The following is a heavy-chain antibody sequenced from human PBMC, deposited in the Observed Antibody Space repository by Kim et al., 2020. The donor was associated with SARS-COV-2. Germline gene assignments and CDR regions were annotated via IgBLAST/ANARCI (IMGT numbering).Heavy chain of an antibody. CDR3: ARGSTTPLNWFDP. D-gene: IGHD4-17*01. Sequence: YNPPLKSRVTLSVATSKNQLSLKLSSVTAADTAVYYCARGSTTPLNWFDPWGQGTLVTVSS. J-gene: IGHJ5*02. V-gene: IGHV4-59*09.